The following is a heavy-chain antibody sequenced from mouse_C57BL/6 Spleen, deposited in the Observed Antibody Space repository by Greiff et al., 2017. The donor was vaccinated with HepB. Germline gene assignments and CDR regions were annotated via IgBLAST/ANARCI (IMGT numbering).Heavy chain of an antibody. Sequence: QVQLQQPGAELVRPGSSVKLSCKASGYTFTSYWMHWVKQRPIQGLEWIGNIDPSDSETHYNQKFKDKATLTVDKSSSTAYMQLSSLTSEDSAVYCCASGGGGYSPFADWGQGTLVTVAA. CDR3: ASGGGGYSPFAD. CDR1: GYTFTSYW. D-gene: IGHD2-3*01. V-gene: IGHV1-52*01. J-gene: IGHJ3*01. CDR2: IDPSDSET.